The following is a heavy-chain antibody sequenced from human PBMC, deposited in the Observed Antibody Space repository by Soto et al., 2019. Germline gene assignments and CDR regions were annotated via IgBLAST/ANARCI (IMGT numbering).Heavy chain of an antibody. CDR1: GFTFSSHD. D-gene: IGHD6-19*01. Sequence: VQLLESGGGLVQPGGSLRLSCAASGFTFSSHDMSWVRQAPGKGLEWVSAITSSGDGTRYADPVKGRFSISRDNSKDTVYLQMNNLRAADTAIYYCGMPVALMAYEYRGQGTLVTVSS. J-gene: IGHJ4*02. CDR2: ITSSGDGT. CDR3: GMPVALMAYEY. V-gene: IGHV3-23*01.